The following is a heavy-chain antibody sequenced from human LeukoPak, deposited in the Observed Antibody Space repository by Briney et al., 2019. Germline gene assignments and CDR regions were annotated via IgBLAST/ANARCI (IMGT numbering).Heavy chain of an antibody. J-gene: IGHJ4*02. D-gene: IGHD3-22*01. CDR1: GFTFKNYA. V-gene: IGHV3-23*01. CDR2: ITGNGDKI. Sequence: GGSLRLSCAASGFTFKNYAMAWVRQAPGKGLQWVSGITGNGDKIYYADSVKGRFTISRDNSKNTLHLQMDSLRGDDTAIYYCAKRDYSDSDNYYPLFDYWAREPWSPSP. CDR3: AKRDYSDSDNYYPLFDY.